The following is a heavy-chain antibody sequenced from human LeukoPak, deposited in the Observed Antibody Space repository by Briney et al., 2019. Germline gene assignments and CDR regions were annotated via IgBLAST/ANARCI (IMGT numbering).Heavy chain of an antibody. CDR3: ARDTNTAGDPFFDY. V-gene: IGHV3-30-3*01. D-gene: IGHD3-16*01. J-gene: IGHJ4*02. Sequence: GGSLRLSCAASGFTFSNAWMSWVRQAPGKGLEWVAVISYDGSNKYYADSVKGRFTISRDNSKNTLYLQMSSLRAEDTAVYYCARDTNTAGDPFFDYWGQGTLVTVSS. CDR2: ISYDGSNK. CDR1: GFTFSNAW.